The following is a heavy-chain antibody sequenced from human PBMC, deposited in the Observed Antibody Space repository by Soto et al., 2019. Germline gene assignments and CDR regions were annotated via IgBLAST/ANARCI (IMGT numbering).Heavy chain of an antibody. D-gene: IGHD3-3*01. CDR3: AKDLEPYYDFWSGYYGAIDY. CDR1: GFTFSSYA. V-gene: IGHV3-23*01. CDR2: ISGSGGST. Sequence: GGSLRRSCAASGFTFSSYAMIWVRHGPGKGVGLFSAISGSGGSTYYADSVKGRFTISRDNSKNTLYLQMNSLRAEDTAVYYCAKDLEPYYDFWSGYYGAIDYWGQGTLVTVSS. J-gene: IGHJ4*02.